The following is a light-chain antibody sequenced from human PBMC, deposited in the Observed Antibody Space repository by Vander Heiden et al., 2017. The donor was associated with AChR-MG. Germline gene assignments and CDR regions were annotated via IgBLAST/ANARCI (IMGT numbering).Light chain of an antibody. V-gene: IGLV2-14*03. CDR2: DVS. Sequence: QSALTQPASVSGSPGQSITISCTGTSSDVGGYNFVSWYLQHPDKAPKLMIYDVSSRPSGVSNRFSGSKSGNTASLTISGLQAEDEADYYCSSYTSSYTLVFGGGTKLTVL. J-gene: IGLJ2*01. CDR1: SSDVGGYNF. CDR3: SSYTSSYTLV.